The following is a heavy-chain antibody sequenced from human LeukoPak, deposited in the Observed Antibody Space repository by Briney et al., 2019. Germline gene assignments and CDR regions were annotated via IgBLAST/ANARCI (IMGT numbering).Heavy chain of an antibody. CDR2: INPSGGST. CDR1: GYTFTSYY. CDR3: ARSRRTQQWLDY. J-gene: IGHJ4*02. D-gene: IGHD6-19*01. V-gene: IGHV1-46*01. Sequence: GASVKVSCKASGYTFTSYYMHCVRQAPGQGLEWMGIINPSGGSTSYAQKFQGRVTMTRDTSTSTVYMELSSLRSEDTAVYYCARSRRTQQWLDYWGQGTLVTVSS.